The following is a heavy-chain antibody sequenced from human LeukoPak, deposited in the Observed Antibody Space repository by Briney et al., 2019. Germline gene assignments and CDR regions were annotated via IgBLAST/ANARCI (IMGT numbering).Heavy chain of an antibody. D-gene: IGHD3-10*01. V-gene: IGHV3-23*01. Sequence: GGSLRLSCETSGFTFGDKSISWVRQAPGKGLEWVSAISGSGGSTYYADSVKGRFTISRDNSKNTLYLQMNSLRAEDTAVYYCAKRHYGSGSYYTDFDYWGQGTLVTVSS. J-gene: IGHJ4*02. CDR2: ISGSGGST. CDR3: AKRHYGSGSYYTDFDY. CDR1: GFTFGDKS.